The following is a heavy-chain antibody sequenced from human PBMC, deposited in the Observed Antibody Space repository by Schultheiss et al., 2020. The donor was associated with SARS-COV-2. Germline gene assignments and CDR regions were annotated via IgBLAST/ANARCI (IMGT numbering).Heavy chain of an antibody. CDR2: INDGRGT. CDR3: ARGTLRAYCSSTSCPNWFDP. D-gene: IGHD2-2*01. CDR1: GGSFSGYY. J-gene: IGHJ5*02. V-gene: IGHV4-34*01. Sequence: GSLRLSCAVYGGSFSGYYWSWIRQPPGKGLEWIGEINDGRGTSYNPSLKSRATIFVDTSKNQFSLKLSSVTAADTAVYYCARGTLRAYCSSTSCPNWFDPWGQGTLVTVSS.